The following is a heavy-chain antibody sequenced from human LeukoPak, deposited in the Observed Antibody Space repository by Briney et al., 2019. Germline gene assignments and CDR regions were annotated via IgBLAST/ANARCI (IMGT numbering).Heavy chain of an antibody. J-gene: IGHJ4*02. D-gene: IGHD3-10*01. CDR1: GGSISSGGYS. V-gene: IGHV4-30-2*01. CDR2: IYHSGST. Sequence: SETLSLTCAVPGGSISSGGYSWSWIRQPPGKGLEWIGYIYHSGSTYYNPSLKSRVTISVDRSKNQFSLKLSSVTAADTAVYYCARVLLWFGELSYFDYWGQGTLVTVSS. CDR3: ARVLLWFGELSYFDY.